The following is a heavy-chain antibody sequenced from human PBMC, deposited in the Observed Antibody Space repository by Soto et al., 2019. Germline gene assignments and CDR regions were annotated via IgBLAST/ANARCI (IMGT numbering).Heavy chain of an antibody. CDR1: GGSISSGGYY. J-gene: IGHJ4*02. V-gene: IGHV4-31*03. Sequence: TLSLTCTVSGGSISSGGYYWSWIRQHPGKGLEWIGYIYYSGSTYYNPSLKSRVTISVDTSKNQFSLKLSSVTAADTAVYYCARVSSGYDILTGYMRYHCFDYWGQGTLVTVSS. CDR3: ARVSSGYDILTGYMRYHCFDY. CDR2: IYYSGST. D-gene: IGHD3-9*01.